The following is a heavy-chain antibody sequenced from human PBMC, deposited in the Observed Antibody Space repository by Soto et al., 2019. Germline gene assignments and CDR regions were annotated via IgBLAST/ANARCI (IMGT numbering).Heavy chain of an antibody. Sequence: SVKVSCKASGGTFSSYTISWVRQAPGQGLEWMGRIIPILGIANYAQKFQGRVTITADKSTSTAYMELSSLRSEDTAVYYCARDVPVPHRIAAAGTGSSWFDPWG. J-gene: IGHJ5*02. CDR2: IIPILGIA. D-gene: IGHD6-13*01. V-gene: IGHV1-69*04. CDR3: ARDVPVPHRIAAAGTGSSWFDP. CDR1: GGTFSSYT.